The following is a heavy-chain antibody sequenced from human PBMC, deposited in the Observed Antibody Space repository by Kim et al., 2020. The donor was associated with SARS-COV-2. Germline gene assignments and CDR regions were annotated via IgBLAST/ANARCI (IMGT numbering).Heavy chain of an antibody. V-gene: IGHV3-11*01. CDR3: ARDRRMGAFDI. Sequence: SYADSVKGRFTISRDNAKNSLYLQMNSLRAEDTAVYYCARDRRMGAFDIWGQGTMVTVSS. D-gene: IGHD2-8*01. J-gene: IGHJ3*02.